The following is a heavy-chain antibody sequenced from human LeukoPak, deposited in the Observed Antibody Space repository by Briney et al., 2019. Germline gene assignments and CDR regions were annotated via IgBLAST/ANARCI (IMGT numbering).Heavy chain of an antibody. CDR1: GGSTSSSSYY. CDR2: IYYSGST. J-gene: IGHJ4*02. D-gene: IGHD6-6*01. CDR3: ARTSDSSSSVDY. Sequence: SETLSLTCTVSGGSTSSSSYYWGWIRQPPGKGLEWIGTIYYSGSTYYNPSLKSRVTISVDRSKNQFSLKLSSVTAADTAVYYCARTSDSSSSVDYWGQGTLVAVSS. V-gene: IGHV4-39*07.